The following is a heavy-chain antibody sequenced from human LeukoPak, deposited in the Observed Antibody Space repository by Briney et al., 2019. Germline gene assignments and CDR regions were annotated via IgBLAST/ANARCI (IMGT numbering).Heavy chain of an antibody. J-gene: IGHJ4*02. V-gene: IGHV4-59*08. CDR3: ARYSSSWVGIDY. CDR1: GGSIGSYY. CDR2: IYYSGST. D-gene: IGHD6-13*01. Sequence: SETLSLTCTVSGGSIGSYYWSWIRQPPGKGLEWIGYIYYSGSTNYNPSLKSRVTISVDTSKNQFSLKLSSVTAADTAVYYCARYSSSWVGIDYWGQGTLVTVSS.